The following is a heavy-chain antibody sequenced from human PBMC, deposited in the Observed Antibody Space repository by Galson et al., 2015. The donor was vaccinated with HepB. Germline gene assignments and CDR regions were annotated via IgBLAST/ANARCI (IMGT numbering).Heavy chain of an antibody. Sequence: PLRLSGAASGFTFNISAMHWVRQAPGKGLEWVSYISGSSSKIYFADSVKGRFTISRDNSTTTLYLQMNSLRAEDTAVYYCAKALSKRDVRFDYWGQGTLVTVSS. J-gene: IGHJ4*02. CDR3: AKALSKRDVRFDY. V-gene: IGHV3-48*01. CDR1: GFTFNISA. D-gene: IGHD3-10*01. CDR2: ISGSSSKI.